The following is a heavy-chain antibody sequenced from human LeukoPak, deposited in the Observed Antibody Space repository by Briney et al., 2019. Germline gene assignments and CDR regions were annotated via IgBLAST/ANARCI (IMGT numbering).Heavy chain of an antibody. J-gene: IGHJ5*02. Sequence: ASVKVSCKASGYTFTGYYMHWVRQAPGQGLEWMGWINPNSGGTNYAQKLQGRVTMTTDTSTSTAYMELRSLRSDDTAVYYCAREHDFWSGYVLPNWFDPWGQGTLVTVSS. V-gene: IGHV1-2*02. D-gene: IGHD3-3*01. CDR1: GYTFTGYY. CDR2: INPNSGGT. CDR3: AREHDFWSGYVLPNWFDP.